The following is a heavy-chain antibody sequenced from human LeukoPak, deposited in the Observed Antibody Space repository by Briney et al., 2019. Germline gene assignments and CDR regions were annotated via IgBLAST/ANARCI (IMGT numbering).Heavy chain of an antibody. CDR1: GYTLTELS. Sequence: ASVKVACKVPGYTLTELSMHWVRQAPGKGLEWMGGFYPEDGETIYAQKFQGRVTMTEDTSTDTAYMELSSLRSEDTAVYYCATTGGIQLWFGAYYFDYWGQGTLVTVSS. CDR2: FYPEDGET. CDR3: ATTGGIQLWFGAYYFDY. J-gene: IGHJ4*02. V-gene: IGHV1-24*01. D-gene: IGHD5-18*01.